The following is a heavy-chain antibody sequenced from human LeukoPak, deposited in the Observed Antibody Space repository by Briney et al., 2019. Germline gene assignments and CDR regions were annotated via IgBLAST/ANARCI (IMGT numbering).Heavy chain of an antibody. Sequence: GGSLRLSCAASGFTFSSYSMNWVRQAPGKGLAWVSSISSGSSYIYYADSVKGRFTISRDNAKNSLYLQMNSLRAEDTAVYYCASSRVRVLDGMDVWGQGTTVTVSS. CDR3: ASSRVRVLDGMDV. V-gene: IGHV3-21*01. CDR2: ISSGSSYI. D-gene: IGHD3-10*01. CDR1: GFTFSSYS. J-gene: IGHJ6*02.